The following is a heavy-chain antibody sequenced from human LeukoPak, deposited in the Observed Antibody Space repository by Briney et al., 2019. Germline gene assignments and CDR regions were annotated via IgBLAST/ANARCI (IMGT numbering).Heavy chain of an antibody. CDR2: IYTSGST. J-gene: IGHJ2*01. CDR3: ARELVSEGDYAFPYWYFDL. Sequence: NASETLSLTCTVSGGSISSYYWSWIRQPAGKGLEWIGRIYTSGSTNYNPSLKSRVTMSVDTSKNQFSLKLSSVTAADTAVYYCARELVSEGDYAFPYWYFDLWGRGTLVTVSS. CDR1: GGSISSYY. V-gene: IGHV4-4*07. D-gene: IGHD4-17*01.